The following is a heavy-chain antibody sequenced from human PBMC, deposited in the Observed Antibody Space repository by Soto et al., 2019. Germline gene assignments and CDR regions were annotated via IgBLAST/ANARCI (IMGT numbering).Heavy chain of an antibody. J-gene: IGHJ4*02. V-gene: IGHV3-7*01. CDR2: IKQDGSEK. Sequence: EVQLVESGGGLVQPGGSLRLSCAASGFTFSSYWMSWVRQAPGKGLEWVANIKQDGSEKYYVDSVKGQFTISRDNAKNSLYLQMNSLRAEDTAVYYCAREVDTAMGGSFDYWGQGTLVTVSS. CDR3: AREVDTAMGGSFDY. D-gene: IGHD5-18*01. CDR1: GFTFSSYW.